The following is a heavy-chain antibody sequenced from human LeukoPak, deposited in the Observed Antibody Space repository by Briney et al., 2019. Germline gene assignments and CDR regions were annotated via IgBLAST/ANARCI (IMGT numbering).Heavy chain of an antibody. CDR1: GFTFSSYS. CDR2: ISSSSSYI. J-gene: IGHJ4*02. D-gene: IGHD3-3*01. V-gene: IGHV3-21*01. Sequence: GGSLRLSCAAPGFTFSSYSMNWVRQAPGKGLEWVSSISSSSSYIYYADSVKGRFTISRDNAKNSLYLQMNSLRAEDTAVYYCAREKNDFWSGYYSGYWGQGTLVTVSS. CDR3: AREKNDFWSGYYSGY.